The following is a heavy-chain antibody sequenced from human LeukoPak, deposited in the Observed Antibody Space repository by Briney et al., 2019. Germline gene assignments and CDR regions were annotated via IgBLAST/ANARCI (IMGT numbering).Heavy chain of an antibody. D-gene: IGHD3-10*01. Sequence: SETLSPPCTVLGGSISSYYCRWIRHPPGKGLEGIGYNYHSGSGTYNPSLSSRVTISIDTSKKQFSLKLTSVTAADTAVYYCARDSNYFGSRPFDSWGQGTLVTVPS. CDR3: ARDSNYFGSRPFDS. CDR1: GGSISSYY. J-gene: IGHJ4*02. V-gene: IGHV4-59*12. CDR2: NYHSGSG.